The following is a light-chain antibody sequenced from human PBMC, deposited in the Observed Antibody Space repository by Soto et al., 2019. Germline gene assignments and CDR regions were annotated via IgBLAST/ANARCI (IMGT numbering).Light chain of an antibody. V-gene: IGKV1-5*03. Sequence: DIPMTQSPSTLSASVGDRVTITCRASQSISSWLAWYQQKPGKAPKLLISKTSSLESGVPSRFSGSGSGTEFTLTISGLQPDDFATSFCQQSDSYPYTFGQGTKREIK. J-gene: IGKJ2*01. CDR2: KTS. CDR3: QQSDSYPYT. CDR1: QSISSW.